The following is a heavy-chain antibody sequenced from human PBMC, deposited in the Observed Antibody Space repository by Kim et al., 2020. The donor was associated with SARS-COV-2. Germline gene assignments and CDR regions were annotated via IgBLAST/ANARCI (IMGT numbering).Heavy chain of an antibody. CDR2: TYYRSRWFS. D-gene: IGHD5-18*01. V-gene: IGHV6-1*01. Sequence: SQTLSLTCAISGDSLFSNNVAWNWLRLSPSRGLEWLGRTYYRSRWFSDYALSVKSRIIVSADASKNHFSLQLNSMAPEDTALYFCARGRDSAFDIWGQGT. CDR3: ARGRDSAFDI. J-gene: IGHJ3*02. CDR1: GDSLFSNNVA.